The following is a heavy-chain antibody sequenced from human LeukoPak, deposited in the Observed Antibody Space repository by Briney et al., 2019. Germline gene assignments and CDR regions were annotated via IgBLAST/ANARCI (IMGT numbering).Heavy chain of an antibody. CDR1: GFTFSDYY. J-gene: IGHJ4*02. CDR3: AGYSYCSTTSCSPDY. Sequence: GGSLRLSCAASGFTFSDYYMSWIRQAPGKGLEWVSYISSSGSIIYYADSVKGRFTISRDNANNSVYLQMNSLRAEDTAVYYCAGYSYCSTTSCSPDYWGQGTLVTVSS. V-gene: IGHV3-11*04. CDR2: ISSSGSII. D-gene: IGHD2-2*01.